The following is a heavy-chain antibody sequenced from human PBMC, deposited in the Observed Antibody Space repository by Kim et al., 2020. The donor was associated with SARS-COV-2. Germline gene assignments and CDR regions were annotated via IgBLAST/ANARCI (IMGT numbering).Heavy chain of an antibody. Sequence: YAQKLQGRVTMTTDTSTSTAYMELRSLRSDDTAVYYCARDGPAAAGYFDYWGQGTLVTVSS. D-gene: IGHD2-2*01. V-gene: IGHV1-18*01. J-gene: IGHJ4*02. CDR3: ARDGPAAAGYFDY.